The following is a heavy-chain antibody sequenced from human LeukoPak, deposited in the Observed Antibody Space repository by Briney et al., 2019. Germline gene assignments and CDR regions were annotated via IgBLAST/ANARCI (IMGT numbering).Heavy chain of an antibody. J-gene: IGHJ4*02. V-gene: IGHV3-11*01. Sequence: GGSLRLSCAASGFTFSDYYMSWIRQAPGKGLEWVSYISSSGSTIYYADSVKGRFTISRDNSKNNSKNTLYLQMNSLRAEDTAVHYCAKGSRIAAAGSYYFDYWGQGTLVTVSS. CDR2: ISSSGSTI. CDR3: AKGSRIAAAGSYYFDY. D-gene: IGHD6-13*01. CDR1: GFTFSDYY.